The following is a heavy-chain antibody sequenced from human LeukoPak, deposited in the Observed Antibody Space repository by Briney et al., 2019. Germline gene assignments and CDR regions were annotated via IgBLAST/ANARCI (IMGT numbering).Heavy chain of an antibody. CDR2: ISTSGSTT. J-gene: IGHJ4*02. Sequence: PGGSLRLSCAASGFTFSDYEINWVRQAPGKGLEWVSCISTSGSTTYYADFVKGRFTISRDNAKNSLFLQMNTLTVEDTAVYYCARGALHVFDYWGQGTPVTVSS. CDR3: ARGALHVFDY. CDR1: GFTFSDYE. D-gene: IGHD3-10*02. V-gene: IGHV3-48*03.